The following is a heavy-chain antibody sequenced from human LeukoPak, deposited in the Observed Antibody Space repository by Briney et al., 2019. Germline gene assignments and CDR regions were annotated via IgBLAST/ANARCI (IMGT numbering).Heavy chain of an antibody. CDR3: ARRDDDDGSATIAAFDR. V-gene: IGHV5-51*01. CDR2: IYPGDSGT. CDR1: GYSFSNFK. Sequence: GESLKISCKGSGYSFSNFKIGWVRQMPGKGLEWMGIIYPGDSGTRYSPSFQGQVTISVDKSITTAYLQWSSLKASYTAMYYCARRDDDDGSATIAAFDRWGQGTLVTVSS. J-gene: IGHJ4*02. D-gene: IGHD3-22*01.